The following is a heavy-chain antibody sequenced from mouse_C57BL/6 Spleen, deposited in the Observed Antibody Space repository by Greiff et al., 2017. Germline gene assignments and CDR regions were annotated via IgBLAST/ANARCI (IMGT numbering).Heavy chain of an antibody. V-gene: IGHV1-80*01. Sequence: QVQLQQSGAELVKPGASVTISCKASGFAFSSYWMNWVKQRPGKGLEWIGQIYPGGGDTNYNGKFKGQATLTADKSTSTAYMQLSSLTSEESAVYFCARSGGSSLSYAMDYWGQGTSVTVSA. CDR1: GFAFSSYW. D-gene: IGHD1-1*01. J-gene: IGHJ4*01. CDR2: IYPGGGDT. CDR3: ARSGGSSLSYAMDY.